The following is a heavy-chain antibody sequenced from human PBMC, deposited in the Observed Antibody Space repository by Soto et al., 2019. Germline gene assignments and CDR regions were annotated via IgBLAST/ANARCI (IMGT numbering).Heavy chain of an antibody. CDR2: IYYSGST. CDR1: GGSISSSSYY. CDR3: ARQGSIYDILTGYSYNWFDP. V-gene: IGHV4-39*01. Sequence: SETLSLTCTVSGGSISSSSYYWGWIRQPPGKGLEWIGSIYYSGSTYYNPSLKSRVTISVDTSKNQFSLKLSSVTAADTAVYYCARQGSIYDILTGYSYNWFDPWGHGTLVTVSS. D-gene: IGHD3-9*01. J-gene: IGHJ5*02.